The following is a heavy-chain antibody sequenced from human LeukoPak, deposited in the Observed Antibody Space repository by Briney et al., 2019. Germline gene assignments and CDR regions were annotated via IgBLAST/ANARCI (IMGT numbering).Heavy chain of an antibody. Sequence: SETLSLTCAVYGGSFSGYYWSWTRQPPRKGLEWIGEINHSGSTNYNPSLKSRVTISVDTSKNQFSLKLSSVTAADTAVYYCARVGSGWYLGDYWGQGTLVTVSS. D-gene: IGHD6-19*01. J-gene: IGHJ4*02. CDR1: GGSFSGYY. V-gene: IGHV4-34*01. CDR2: INHSGST. CDR3: ARVGSGWYLGDY.